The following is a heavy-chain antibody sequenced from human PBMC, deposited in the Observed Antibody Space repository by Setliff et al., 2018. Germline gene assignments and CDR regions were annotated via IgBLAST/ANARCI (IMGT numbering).Heavy chain of an antibody. CDR3: AKERTMAVSSIPDY. D-gene: IGHD2-21*02. CDR2: IRFDGSNK. V-gene: IGHV3-30*02. CDR1: GFHFNSYG. J-gene: IGHJ4*02. Sequence: PGGSLRLSCAAPGFHFNSYGMHWVRQAPGKGLEWVAFIRFDGSNKNYEDSVKGRFTISRDNSKNTLYLQMNNLRGDDTAVYYCAKERTMAVSSIPDYWGREYWSPSPQ.